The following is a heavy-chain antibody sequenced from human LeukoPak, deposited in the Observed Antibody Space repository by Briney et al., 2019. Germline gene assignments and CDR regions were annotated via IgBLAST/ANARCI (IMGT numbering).Heavy chain of an antibody. CDR2: INHSGST. CDR1: GGSFSGYY. Sequence: PSETLSLTCAVYGGSFSGYYWSWIRQPPGKGLEWVGEINHSGSTNYNPSLKSRVTISVDTSKNQFSLKLSSVTAADTAVYYCARGTDYDSSGFTSPGYFDYWGQRTLVTVSS. J-gene: IGHJ4*02. CDR3: ARGTDYDSSGFTSPGYFDY. V-gene: IGHV4-34*01. D-gene: IGHD3-22*01.